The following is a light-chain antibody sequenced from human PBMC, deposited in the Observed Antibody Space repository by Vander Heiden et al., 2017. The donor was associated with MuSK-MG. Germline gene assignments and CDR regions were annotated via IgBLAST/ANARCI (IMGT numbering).Light chain of an antibody. CDR2: WAS. CDR1: QSLLYNSNNKNY. J-gene: IGKJ1*01. Sequence: DIVMTQSPDSLAVSLGERATINCKSSQSLLYNSNNKNYLTWYQQKPGQPPKLLINWASTRESGVPDRFNGSGSGTDFTLTINPLLAEDAAVYFCQQDDTTPWTFGQGTKVEIK. CDR3: QQDDTTPWT. V-gene: IGKV4-1*01.